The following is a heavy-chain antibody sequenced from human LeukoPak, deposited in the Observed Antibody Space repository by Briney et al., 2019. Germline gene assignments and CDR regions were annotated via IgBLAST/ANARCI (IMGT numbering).Heavy chain of an antibody. V-gene: IGHV1-2*02. CDR1: GYTFTGYY. CDR2: INTNSDGT. Sequence: EASVKVSCKASGYTFTGYYMYWVRQAPGQGLEWMGWINTNSDGTNYAQKFQGRVTMTTDTSISTAYMELSRLTSDDTAVYYCGRDSKFGELPHWGQGTLVTVSS. J-gene: IGHJ4*02. D-gene: IGHD3-10*01. CDR3: GRDSKFGELPH.